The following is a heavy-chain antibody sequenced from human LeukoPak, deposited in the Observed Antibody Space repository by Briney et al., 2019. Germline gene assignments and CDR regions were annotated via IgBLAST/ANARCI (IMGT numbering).Heavy chain of an antibody. CDR3: AREWIVVPNWFDP. J-gene: IGHJ5*02. CDR2: IYHSGST. Sequence: NPSETLSLTCAVSGYSISSGYYWGWIRQPPGKGLEWIGSIYHSGSTYYNPSLKSRVTISVDTSKNQFSLKLSSVTAADTAVYYCAREWIVVPNWFDPWGQGTLVTVSS. D-gene: IGHD3-10*01. CDR1: GYSISSGYY. V-gene: IGHV4-38-2*02.